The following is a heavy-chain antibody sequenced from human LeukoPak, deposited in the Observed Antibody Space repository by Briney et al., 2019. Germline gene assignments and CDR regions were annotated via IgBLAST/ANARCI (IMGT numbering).Heavy chain of an antibody. Sequence: SETLSLTCAVYGGSFSGYYWNWIRQPPGKGLEWIGEINHSGSTNYNPSLKSRVTISVDTSKNQFSLKLSSVTAADTAVYYCARGRTIFGVVIALDSWGQGTLVTVSS. J-gene: IGHJ4*02. V-gene: IGHV4-34*01. CDR3: ARGRTIFGVVIALDS. CDR1: GGSFSGYY. D-gene: IGHD3-3*01. CDR2: INHSGST.